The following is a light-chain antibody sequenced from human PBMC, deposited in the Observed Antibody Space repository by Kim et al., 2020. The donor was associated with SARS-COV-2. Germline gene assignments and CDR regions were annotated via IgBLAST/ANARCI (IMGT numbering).Light chain of an antibody. J-gene: IGKJ1*01. CDR2: AAT. Sequence: EVVLKQLPDTLSLSPGERATLSCRASQSVSNRYLAWYQQKPGQAPRLLIYAATTRATGIPDRFSGSGSGTDFTLAISRLEPEDSAVYYCQQYDNLPRTFGQGTKVDIE. CDR1: QSVSNRY. CDR3: QQYDNLPRT. V-gene: IGKV3-20*01.